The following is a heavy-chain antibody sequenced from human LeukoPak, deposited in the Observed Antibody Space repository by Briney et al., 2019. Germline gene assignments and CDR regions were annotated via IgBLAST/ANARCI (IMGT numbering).Heavy chain of an antibody. CDR3: APRGDIEHSYGYGKWFDP. V-gene: IGHV4-34*01. CDR2: INHIGST. Sequence: PSETLSLTCAVYGGSFSGYYWSWIRQPPGKGLEWIGEINHIGSTNYNASLRSRVTISVDTSKNQFSLRLSSVTAADTAVYYCAPRGDIEHSYGYGKWFDPWGQGTRVTVSS. CDR1: GGSFSGYY. J-gene: IGHJ5*02. D-gene: IGHD5-18*01.